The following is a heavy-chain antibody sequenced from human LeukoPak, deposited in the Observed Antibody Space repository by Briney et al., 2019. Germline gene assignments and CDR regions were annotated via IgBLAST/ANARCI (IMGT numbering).Heavy chain of an antibody. Sequence: GASVKVSCKTSGYTFNSYDINWVRQATGQGLEWMGWMNPNSGNTGYTQKFQGRVTMTRSTSINTAYMELSSLRSEDTAVYYCARGLGVGDYDYWSGYPLDYWGQGALLTVSS. CDR3: ARGLGVGDYDYWSGYPLDY. V-gene: IGHV1-8*02. J-gene: IGHJ4*02. D-gene: IGHD3-3*01. CDR1: GYTFNSYD. CDR2: MNPNSGNT.